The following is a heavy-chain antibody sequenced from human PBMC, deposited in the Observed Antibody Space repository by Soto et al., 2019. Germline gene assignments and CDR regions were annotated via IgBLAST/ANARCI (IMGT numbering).Heavy chain of an antibody. J-gene: IGHJ4*02. Sequence: EVQLVESGGGLVQPGRSLRLSCAASGFTFDDYAMHWVRQAPGKGLEWVSGISWNSGSIGYADSVKGRFTISTDNAKNSLYLQMNSLRAADTALYYCAKDDYWGQGTLVTVSS. CDR1: GFTFDDYA. CDR3: AKDDY. CDR2: ISWNSGSI. V-gene: IGHV3-9*01.